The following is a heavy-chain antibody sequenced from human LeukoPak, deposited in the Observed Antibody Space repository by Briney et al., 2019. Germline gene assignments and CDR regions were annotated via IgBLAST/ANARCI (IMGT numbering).Heavy chain of an antibody. CDR1: GGSISSYY. CDR3: ARDLQLTHYYFYLDV. J-gene: IGHJ6*03. CDR2: IYTSGST. D-gene: IGHD5-18*01. V-gene: IGHV4-4*07. Sequence: SETLSLTCTVSGGSISSYYWSWIRQPAGKGLEWIGRIYTSGSTNYNPSLKSRVTMSVDTSKNQFSLKLSSVTAADTAVYYCARDLQLTHYYFYLDVWGKGTTVTVSS.